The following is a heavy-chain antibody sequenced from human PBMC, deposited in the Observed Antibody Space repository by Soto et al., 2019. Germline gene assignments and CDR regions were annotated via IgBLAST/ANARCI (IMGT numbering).Heavy chain of an antibody. V-gene: IGHV3-74*01. CDR1: VFSIRDYW. CDR2: INGDASST. Sequence: ETLTLSCEASVFSIRDYWMHWVRQAPGEGLVWVSCINGDASSTTYPDSVKGRFTIPSDDAKNTVYLQMTSLKAEDTAVYFCARDRSYAMEVWGQGTRVTVSS. J-gene: IGHJ6*02. CDR3: ARDRSYAMEV.